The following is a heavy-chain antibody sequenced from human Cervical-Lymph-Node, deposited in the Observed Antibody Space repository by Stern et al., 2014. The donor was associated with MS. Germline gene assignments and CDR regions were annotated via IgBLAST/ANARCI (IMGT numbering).Heavy chain of an antibody. J-gene: IGHJ4*02. CDR3: ARDEAEGAVAGTGIFDY. V-gene: IGHV7-4-1*02. D-gene: IGHD6-19*01. Sequence: VHLVESGSELKKPGASVKVSCKASGYTFTSYAMNWVRQAPGQGLEWMGWINTNTGNPTYAQGFTGRFVFSLDTSVNTAYLQISGLKAEDTAVYYCARDEAEGAVAGTGIFDYWGQGTLVSVSS. CDR1: GYTFTSYA. CDR2: INTNTGNP.